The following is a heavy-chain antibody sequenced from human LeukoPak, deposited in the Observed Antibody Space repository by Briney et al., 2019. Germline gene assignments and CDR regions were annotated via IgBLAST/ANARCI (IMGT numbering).Heavy chain of an antibody. CDR3: AKGTVASCSGGSCYPFDC. CDR1: GFTFSSYA. CDR2: ITGNGVST. J-gene: IGHJ4*02. V-gene: IGHV3-23*01. D-gene: IGHD2-15*01. Sequence: GSLRLSCAASGFTFSSYAMSWVRLAPGKGLEWVSAITGNGVSTFHTNSVKGRFTISRDNSKNTLYLQMNSLRAEDTALYYCAKGTVASCSGGSCYPFDCWGQGTLVTVSS.